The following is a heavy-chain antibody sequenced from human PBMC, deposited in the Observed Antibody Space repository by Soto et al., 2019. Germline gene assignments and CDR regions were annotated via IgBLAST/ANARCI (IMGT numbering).Heavy chain of an antibody. V-gene: IGHV3-23*01. CDR1: GFTFNNYA. J-gene: IGHJ4*02. CDR3: AKDSEKDYGDYDYYFDY. Sequence: EVQLLESGGGLVQPGGSLRLSCAASGFTFNNYAISWVRQAPGKGLEWVSDITSIGISTYYADSVKGRFTISRDNSKSTLYLQMNSLRAEDTAVYYCAKDSEKDYGDYDYYFDYWGQGTLVTVSS. CDR2: ITSIGIST. D-gene: IGHD4-17*01.